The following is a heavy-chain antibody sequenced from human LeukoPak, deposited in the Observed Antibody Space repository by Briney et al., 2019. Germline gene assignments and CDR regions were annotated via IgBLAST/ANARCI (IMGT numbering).Heavy chain of an antibody. CDR3: AKDQRAMIVVVMFDY. V-gene: IGHV3-23*01. J-gene: IGHJ4*02. D-gene: IGHD3-22*01. Sequence: PGGSLRLSCAASGFTFSSYAMSWVRQAPGKGLKWVSAISGSGGSTYYADSVKGRFTISRDNSKNTLYLQMNSLRAEDTAVYYCAKDQRAMIVVVMFDYWGQGTLVTVSS. CDR2: ISGSGGST. CDR1: GFTFSSYA.